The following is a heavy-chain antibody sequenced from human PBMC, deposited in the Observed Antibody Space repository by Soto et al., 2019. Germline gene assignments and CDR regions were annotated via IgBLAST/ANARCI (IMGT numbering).Heavy chain of an antibody. V-gene: IGHV3-30*18. D-gene: IGHD5-12*01. J-gene: IGHJ4*02. CDR3: VKEQSSGYWRTADY. Sequence: QVQLVESGGGVIQPGRSLRLSCAASGFTFSSCGMHWVCRAPGKGLEWVAVVTYEENEIHYADSVKGRFTISRDNSKNMVYLEMDSLRVEDTAVYYCVKEQSSGYWRTADYWGQGTLITVSS. CDR2: VTYEENEI. CDR1: GFTFSSCG.